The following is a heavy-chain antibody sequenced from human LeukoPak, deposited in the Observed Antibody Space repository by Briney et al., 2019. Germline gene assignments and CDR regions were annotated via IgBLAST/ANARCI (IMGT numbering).Heavy chain of an antibody. D-gene: IGHD6-13*01. CDR1: GGSISSYY. V-gene: IGHV4-4*07. J-gene: IGHJ6*03. Sequence: SETLSLTCTVSGGSISSYYWSWVRQPAGKGLEWIGRIYTSGSTNYNPSLKSRVTMSVDTSKNQFSLKLSSVTAADTAVYYCARAMIAAATNYYYYYYMDVWGKGTTVTISS. CDR2: IYTSGST. CDR3: ARAMIAAATNYYYYYYMDV.